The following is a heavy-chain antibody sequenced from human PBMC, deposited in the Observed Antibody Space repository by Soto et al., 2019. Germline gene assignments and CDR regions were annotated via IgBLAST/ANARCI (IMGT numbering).Heavy chain of an antibody. J-gene: IGHJ4*02. D-gene: IGHD3-10*01. V-gene: IGHV3-23*01. Sequence: EVQLLESGGGLVQPGESLRLSCAASGFTYSSYAMNWVRQAPGKGLEWVSVISGSGGSTYYADSVKGRFTISRDNSKNTLYLQMKSLGAEDTAVYYCAKRASGSYFDYWGQGTLVTVSS. CDR1: GFTYSSYA. CDR3: AKRASGSYFDY. CDR2: ISGSGGST.